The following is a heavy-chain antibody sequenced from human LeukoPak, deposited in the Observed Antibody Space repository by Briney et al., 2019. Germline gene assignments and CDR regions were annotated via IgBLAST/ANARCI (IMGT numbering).Heavy chain of an antibody. V-gene: IGHV7-4-1*02. Sequence: ASVKVSCKASGYTFTSYAMNWVRQAPGQGLEWMGWINTNTGNPTYAQGFTGRFVFSLDTSVSTAYLQISSLKAEDTAVYYCARAPYSGYDYRYYYYYGMDVWGQGTTVTVSS. CDR3: ARAPYSGYDYRYYYYYGMDV. D-gene: IGHD5-12*01. J-gene: IGHJ6*02. CDR2: INTNTGNP. CDR1: GYTFTSYA.